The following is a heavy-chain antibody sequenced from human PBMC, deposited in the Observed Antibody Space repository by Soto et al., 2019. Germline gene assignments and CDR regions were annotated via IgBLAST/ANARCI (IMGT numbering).Heavy chain of an antibody. CDR1: GYTFTSYG. D-gene: IGHD3-9*01. Sequence: XSVKVSCQASGYTFTSYGISWVRQAPVQGLEWMGWISAYNGNTNYSQKLQGRVTMTTDTSTSTAYMELRSLRSDDTAVYYCARESNYDILTGYYLGRAFDIWGQGTMVTVSS. V-gene: IGHV1-18*01. CDR3: ARESNYDILTGYYLGRAFDI. CDR2: ISAYNGNT. J-gene: IGHJ3*02.